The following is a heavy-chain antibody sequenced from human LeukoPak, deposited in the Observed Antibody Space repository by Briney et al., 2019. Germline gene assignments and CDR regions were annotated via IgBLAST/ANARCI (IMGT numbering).Heavy chain of an antibody. D-gene: IGHD1-26*01. CDR3: ATKKYSGSFYAF. V-gene: IGHV1-2*02. J-gene: IGHJ4*02. CDR2: IKPNSGDT. Sequence: ASVKVSCKASGYSSTDYYIYWVRQAPGQGLEGMGWIKPNSGDTNYVQKFEGRVTMTRDTSISIAYMELSSLRSDDTAVYYCATKKYSGSFYAFWGQGTLVTVSS. CDR1: GYSSTDYY.